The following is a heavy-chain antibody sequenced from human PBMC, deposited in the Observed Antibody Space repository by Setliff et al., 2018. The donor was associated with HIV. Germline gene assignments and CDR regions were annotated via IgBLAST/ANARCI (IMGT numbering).Heavy chain of an antibody. CDR1: GYSFTSYW. CDR2: IYPADSDT. D-gene: IGHD3-10*01. V-gene: IGHV5-51*01. CDR3: ARRLGAHYYASGSYYQYWYFDL. Sequence: PGESPKISCKGSGYSFTSYWTGWVRQMPGKGLEWMGIIYPADSDTRYSPTFQGQVTISADKSINTAYLHWSSLKASDTAMYYCARRLGAHYYASGSYYQYWYFDLWGRGTLVTVSS. J-gene: IGHJ2*01.